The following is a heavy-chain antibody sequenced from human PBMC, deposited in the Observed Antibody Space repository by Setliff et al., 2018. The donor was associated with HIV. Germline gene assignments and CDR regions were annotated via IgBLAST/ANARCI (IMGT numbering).Heavy chain of an antibody. V-gene: IGHV1-46*01. Sequence: GASVKVSCKASGYTFTSCFMHWVRQAPGQGLEYMGIINPSDGTTDYTQKFQDRVTMTSDTSTSTVYMELRSLRSEDTAIYYCAREPSGSGNYFYFDYWGQGTLVTVSS. CDR3: AREPSGSGNYFYFDY. J-gene: IGHJ4*02. CDR1: GYTFTSCF. D-gene: IGHD1-26*01. CDR2: INPSDGTT.